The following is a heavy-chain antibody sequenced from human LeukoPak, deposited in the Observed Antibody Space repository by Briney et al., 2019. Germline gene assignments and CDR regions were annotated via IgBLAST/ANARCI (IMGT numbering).Heavy chain of an antibody. CDR1: GGSIGSGGYY. CDR3: AGRRWYYYDSSGSYFDY. D-gene: IGHD3-22*01. V-gene: IGHV4-31*03. Sequence: PSETLSLTCTVSGGSIGSGGYYWSWIRQHPGKGLEWIGYIYYSGSTYYNPSLKSRVTISVDTSKNQFSLKLSSVTAADTAVYYCAGRRWYYYDSSGSYFDYWGQGTLVTVSS. CDR2: IYYSGST. J-gene: IGHJ4*02.